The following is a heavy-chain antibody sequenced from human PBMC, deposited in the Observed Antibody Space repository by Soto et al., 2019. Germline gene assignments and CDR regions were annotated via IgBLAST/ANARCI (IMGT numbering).Heavy chain of an antibody. CDR3: AXDGPFVAVAGIVNYFDY. CDR2: INAGNGNT. D-gene: IGHD6-19*01. J-gene: IGHJ4*02. V-gene: IGHV1-3*01. CDR1: GYTFTSYA. Sequence: ASVKVSCKASGYTFTSYAMHWVRQAPGQRLEWMGWINAGNGNTKYSQKFQGRVTITRDTSASTAYMELSSLRSEDTAVYYCAXDGPFVAVAGIVNYFDYWGQGTLVTVSS.